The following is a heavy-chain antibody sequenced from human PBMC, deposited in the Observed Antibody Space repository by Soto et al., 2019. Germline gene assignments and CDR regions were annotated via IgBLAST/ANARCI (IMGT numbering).Heavy chain of an antibody. CDR3: ARHIGSSWASYIDY. V-gene: IGHV3-30-3*01. CDR1: GFTFSSYA. CDR2: ISYDGSNK. D-gene: IGHD6-13*01. Sequence: GGSLRLSCASSGFTFSSYAMHWVRQAPGKGLEWVAVISYDGSNKYYADSVKGRFTISRDNSKNTLYLQMNSLRAEDTAAYYCARHIGSSWASYIDYWGQGTLVTVSS. J-gene: IGHJ4*02.